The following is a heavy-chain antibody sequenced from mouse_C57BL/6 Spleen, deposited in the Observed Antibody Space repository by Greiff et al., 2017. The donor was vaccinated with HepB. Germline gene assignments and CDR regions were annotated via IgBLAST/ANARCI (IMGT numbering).Heavy chain of an antibody. CDR2: ISSGSSTI. D-gene: IGHD1-1*01. J-gene: IGHJ4*01. V-gene: IGHV5-17*01. Sequence: EVKLMESGGGLVKPGGSLKLSCAASGFTFSDYGMHWVRQAPEKGLEWVAYISSGSSTIYYADTVKGRFTISRDNAKNTLFLQMTSLRSEDTAMYYCARPVTTVPYAMDYWGQGTSVTVSS. CDR3: ARPVTTVPYAMDY. CDR1: GFTFSDYG.